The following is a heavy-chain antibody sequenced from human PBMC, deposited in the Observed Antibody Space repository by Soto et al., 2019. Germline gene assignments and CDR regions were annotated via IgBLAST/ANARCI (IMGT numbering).Heavy chain of an antibody. CDR3: ARAVRRYSSRGLSYYYGMDV. V-gene: IGHV4-61*01. CDR1: GGSVSSGSYY. D-gene: IGHD3-9*01. J-gene: IGHJ6*02. Sequence: QVQLQESGPGLVKPAETLSLTCTVSGGSVSSGSYYWSWIRQPPGKGLEWIGYIYYSGSTNYNPSLKSRVTISVDTSKNQFSLKLSSVTAADPAVYYCARAVRRYSSRGLSYYYGMDVWGQGTTVTVSS. CDR2: IYYSGST.